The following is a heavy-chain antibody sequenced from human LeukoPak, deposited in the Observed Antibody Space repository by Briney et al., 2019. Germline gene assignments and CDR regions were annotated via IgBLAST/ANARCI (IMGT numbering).Heavy chain of an antibody. Sequence: RRSLRLSCAVSGLTFSSYGFNWVRQAPGKGLEWVAVIAYDGVNKFYGDSVKGRFSLSRDNAKNTVYLQMSSLRVEDTGVYYCAKVGANCSASACHGTWFDPWGQGTLVTVSS. CDR3: AKVGANCSASACHGTWFDP. CDR2: IAYDGVNK. V-gene: IGHV3-30*18. D-gene: IGHD2-15*01. J-gene: IGHJ5*02. CDR1: GLTFSSYG.